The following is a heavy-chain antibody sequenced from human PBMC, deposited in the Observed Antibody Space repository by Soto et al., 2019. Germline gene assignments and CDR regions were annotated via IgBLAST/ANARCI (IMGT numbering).Heavy chain of an antibody. V-gene: IGHV4-39*01. CDR3: ARNWNLALVPAAYFDS. Sequence: WETLSLTCTVSNFSVLTSIYYWAWIRQPPGEGLEWVGTVYYTGTTYYNPSLQSRVTISIDTSKNQFSLNLNSVTAADTAVYYCARNWNLALVPAAYFDSWGQGTLVTVSS. D-gene: IGHD2-2*01. J-gene: IGHJ4*02. CDR2: VYYTGTT. CDR1: NFSVLTSIYY.